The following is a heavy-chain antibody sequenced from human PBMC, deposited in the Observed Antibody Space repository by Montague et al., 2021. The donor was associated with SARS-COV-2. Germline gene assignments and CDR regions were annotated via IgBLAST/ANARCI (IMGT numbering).Heavy chain of an antibody. D-gene: IGHD1-7*01. CDR2: ISYDGSNK. V-gene: IGHV3-30-3*01. CDR3: ARGVETGTLFTYYYYGMDV. J-gene: IGHJ6*02. Sequence: SLRLSCAASGFTFSSYAMYWVSQAPGKGLEWVAVISYDGSNKYYADSVKGRFTISRDNSKNTLYVQMDSLRAEDTAVYYCARGVETGTLFTYYYYGMDVWGQGTTVTVSS. CDR1: GFTFSSYA.